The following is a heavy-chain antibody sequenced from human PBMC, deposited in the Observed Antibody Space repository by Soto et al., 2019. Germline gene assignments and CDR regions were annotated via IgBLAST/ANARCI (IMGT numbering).Heavy chain of an antibody. CDR3: ARDGSGSLAYYYYGMDV. CDR1: GFTFSSYD. V-gene: IGHV3-48*03. Sequence: SCAASGFTFSSYDINWVRQAPGKGLEWVSYISSSGSTIYYADSVKGRFTISRDNAKNSLYLQTNSLRAEDTAVYYCARDGSGSLAYYYYGMDVWGQGTTVTVSS. CDR2: ISSSGSTI. D-gene: IGHD3-10*01. J-gene: IGHJ6*02.